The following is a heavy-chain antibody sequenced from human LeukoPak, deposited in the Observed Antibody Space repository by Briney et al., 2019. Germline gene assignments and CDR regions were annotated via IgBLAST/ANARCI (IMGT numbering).Heavy chain of an antibody. Sequence: GESLKISCKGSGYSFTCYWIGWVRQMLGKGLEWMGIIYPGDSDPRYSPSFQGQATVSADKSISTAYLQWSSLKASDTAMYYCARLSRMGRWFDPWGQGTLVTVSS. V-gene: IGHV5-51*01. CDR2: IYPGDSDP. CDR1: GYSFTCYW. CDR3: ARLSRMGRWFDP. J-gene: IGHJ5*02. D-gene: IGHD3-10*01.